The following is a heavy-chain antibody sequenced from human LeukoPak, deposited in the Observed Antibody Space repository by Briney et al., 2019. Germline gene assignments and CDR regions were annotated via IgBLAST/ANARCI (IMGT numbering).Heavy chain of an antibody. Sequence: SETLSLTCTVSGGSISSSTYYWGWIRQPPGKGLEWIGSIYYSGNAYYNPSLKSRITMSVDTSKNQFSLRVSSVTAADTALYYCARHERGSSDWFDPWGQGTLITVCS. D-gene: IGHD6-6*01. CDR3: ARHERGSSDWFDP. V-gene: IGHV4-39*01. CDR2: IYYSGNA. CDR1: GGSISSSTYY. J-gene: IGHJ5*02.